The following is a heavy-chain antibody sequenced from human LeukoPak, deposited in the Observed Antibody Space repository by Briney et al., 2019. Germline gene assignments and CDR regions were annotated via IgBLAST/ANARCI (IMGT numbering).Heavy chain of an antibody. CDR3: ARTSSSWYDYYYYYMDV. V-gene: IGHV3-7*01. CDR2: VKQDGSEK. CDR1: GFTFSSYW. Sequence: GGSLRLSCAASGFTFSSYWMSWVRQAPGKGLEWVANVKQDGSEKYYVDSVKGRFTISRDNAKNSLYLQMNSLRAEDTAVYSCARTSSSWYDYYYYYMDVWGKGTTVTVS. D-gene: IGHD6-13*01. J-gene: IGHJ6*03.